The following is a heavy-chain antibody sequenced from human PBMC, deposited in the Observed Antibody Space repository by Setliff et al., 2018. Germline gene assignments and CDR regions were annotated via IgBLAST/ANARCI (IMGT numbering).Heavy chain of an antibody. CDR3: AGLFRDGWNYFDS. J-gene: IGHJ4*02. D-gene: IGHD2-21*01. V-gene: IGHV4-61*09. Sequence: KPSETMSPTCTVYGDSINSRPNYWSWIRQPAGKGPEWIGHIHASWSTHYNPSLNSRVTISLDTSKNHFSLKLSSVTTTDTVVYYCAGLFRDGWNYFDSWGQGTLVTVSS. CDR2: IHASWST. CDR1: GDSINSRPNY.